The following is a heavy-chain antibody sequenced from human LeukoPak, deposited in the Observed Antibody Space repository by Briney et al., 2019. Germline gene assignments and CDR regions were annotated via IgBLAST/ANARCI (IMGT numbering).Heavy chain of an antibody. J-gene: IGHJ4*02. Sequence: PGGSLRLSCAASVFTVSSNYMSWVRQAPGEGLVRVSRLSPDGSSTTSADSVKGRFTISRDNAKNTLYLQIGSLRADDTAVYYGTGMSREAPGLPDLWGQGTLVTVSS. CDR1: VFTVSSNY. CDR2: LSPDGSST. CDR3: TGMSREAPGLPDL. D-gene: IGHD5-24*01. V-gene: IGHV3-74*01.